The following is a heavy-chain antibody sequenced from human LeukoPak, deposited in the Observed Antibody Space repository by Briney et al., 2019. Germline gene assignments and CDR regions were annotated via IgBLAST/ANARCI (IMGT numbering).Heavy chain of an antibody. CDR2: LSYDGGDK. V-gene: IGHV3-30-3*01. CDR1: QFISTYYA. CDR3: GKDLAGGALDV. Sequence: GGSLRLPCAASQFISTYYAIHWVRQPPAKGLEWVTSLSYDGGDKHYADSVKDRFTDSRDSPKNTVYLQMNGLTTADTAVYHCGKDLAGGALDVWGQGTTVTVS. D-gene: IGHD4/OR15-4a*01. J-gene: IGHJ6*02.